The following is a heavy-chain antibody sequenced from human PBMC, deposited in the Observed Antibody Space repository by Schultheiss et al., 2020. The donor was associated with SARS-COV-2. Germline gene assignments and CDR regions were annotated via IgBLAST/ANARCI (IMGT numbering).Heavy chain of an antibody. CDR1: GFTFSNAW. CDR3: ARGGGLLRFHFDY. CDR2: INSDGSST. Sequence: GESLKISCAASGFTFSNAWMSWVRQAPGKGLEWVGRINSDGSSTSYADSVKGRFTISRDNSKNTLYLQINSLRAEDTAVYYCARGGGLLRFHFDYWGQGTLVTVSS. D-gene: IGHD3-3*01. J-gene: IGHJ4*02. V-gene: IGHV3-74*01.